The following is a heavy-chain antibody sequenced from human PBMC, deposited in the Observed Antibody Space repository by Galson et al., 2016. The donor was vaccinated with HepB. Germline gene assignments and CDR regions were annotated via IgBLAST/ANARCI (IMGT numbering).Heavy chain of an antibody. D-gene: IGHD4-23*01. V-gene: IGHV5-51*01. Sequence: QSGAEVKKPGESLQISCKGSGYSFTGHWIVWVRQMPGKGLEWMGIVWPGDSYTRYSPSFQGQVTISADRSISTAYLQWSSWKASGAAMYYCARRFGNSLDYWGQGTLVTVSS. CDR1: GYSFTGHW. CDR3: ARRFGNSLDY. J-gene: IGHJ4*02. CDR2: VWPGDSYT.